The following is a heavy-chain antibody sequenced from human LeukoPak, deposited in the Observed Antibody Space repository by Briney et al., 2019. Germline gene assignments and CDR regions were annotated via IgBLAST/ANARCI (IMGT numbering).Heavy chain of an antibody. V-gene: IGHV3-64*01. CDR2: ISTDGGGT. CDR3: SRYSSGSGYDY. J-gene: IGHJ4*02. D-gene: IGHD6-25*01. Sequence: GGSLRLSCAASGFTFTTYAMHWVRQAPGRGLEYVSAISTDGGGTYYANSVKGRFTISRDNSKNTLYLQMGSLRVEDMAVYYCSRYSSGSGYDYWGQGTLVTVSS. CDR1: GFTFTTYA.